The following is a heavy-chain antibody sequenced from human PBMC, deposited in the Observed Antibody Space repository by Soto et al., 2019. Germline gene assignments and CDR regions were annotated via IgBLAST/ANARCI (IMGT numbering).Heavy chain of an antibody. V-gene: IGHV4-30-4*01. CDR2: IYYSGST. J-gene: IGHJ6*02. D-gene: IGHD3-10*01. CDR1: GGSISSGDYY. CDR3: ARLITMVRGVIIRDYYYGMDV. Sequence: PSETLSLTCTVSGGSISSGDYYWSWIRQPPGKGLEWIGYIYYSGSTYYNPSLKSRVTISVDTSKNQFSLKLSSVTAADMAVYYCARLITMVRGVIIRDYYYGMDVWGQGTTVTVSS.